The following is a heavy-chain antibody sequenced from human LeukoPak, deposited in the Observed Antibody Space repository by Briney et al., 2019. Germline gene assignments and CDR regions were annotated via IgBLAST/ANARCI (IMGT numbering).Heavy chain of an antibody. D-gene: IGHD3-22*01. Sequence: PGGSLRLSCAASGFTFSTYAMNWVRQAPGKGLDWVSGISGSGGTTYYADSVKGRFTISRDNSKNTLYLQMNSLRAEDTAVYYCAKGDYYDLDYWGQGTLVTVSS. J-gene: IGHJ4*02. CDR1: GFTFSTYA. V-gene: IGHV3-23*01. CDR2: ISGSGGTT. CDR3: AKGDYYDLDY.